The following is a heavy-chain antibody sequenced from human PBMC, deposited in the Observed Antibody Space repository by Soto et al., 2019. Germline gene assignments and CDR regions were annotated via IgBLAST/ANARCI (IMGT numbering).Heavy chain of an antibody. CDR3: ATTLPRSRQIDY. J-gene: IGHJ4*02. CDR1: GGSISSYY. CDR2: IYYSGST. D-gene: IGHD2-15*01. Sequence: SETLSLTCTVSGGSISSYYWSWIRQPPGKGLEWIGYIYYSGSTNYNPSLKSRVTISVDTSKNQFSLKLSSVTAADTAVYYCATTLPRSRQIDYWGQGTLVTVSS. V-gene: IGHV4-59*01.